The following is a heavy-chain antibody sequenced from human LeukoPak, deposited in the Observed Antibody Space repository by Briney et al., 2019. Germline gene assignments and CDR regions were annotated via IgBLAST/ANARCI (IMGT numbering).Heavy chain of an antibody. CDR1: RFTLWNDYY. J-gene: IGHJ1*01. CDR3: ARRCSHTSCLQD. Sequence: GGSLRLSCEASRFTLWNDYYMSWIRQAPGRGRWGVSYIPSSGNRIHNADSVRGRFIISSDNAKNSVYLQMNSRRAEDTAVYYCARRCSHTSCLQDWGQGTLVTVSS. CDR2: IPSSGNRI. D-gene: IGHD2-15*01. V-gene: IGHV3-11*01.